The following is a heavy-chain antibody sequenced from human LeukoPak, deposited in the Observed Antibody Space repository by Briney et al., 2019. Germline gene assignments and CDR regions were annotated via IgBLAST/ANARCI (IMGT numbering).Heavy chain of an antibody. D-gene: IGHD2-21*01. J-gene: IGHJ4*02. V-gene: IGHV3-53*01. CDR3: AKAPVTSCRGAYCYPFDS. Sequence: GGSLRLSCAASGFTVSSNYMSWVRQAPGKGLEWVSIIYSGGSTFYADSVKGRFTISRDNSKNTLYLQMNSLRAEDTAVYYCAKAPVTSCRGAYCYPFDSWGQGTLVTVSS. CDR1: GFTVSSNY. CDR2: IYSGGST.